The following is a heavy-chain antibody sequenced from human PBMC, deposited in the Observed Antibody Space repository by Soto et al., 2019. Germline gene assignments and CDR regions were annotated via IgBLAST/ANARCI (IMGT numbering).Heavy chain of an antibody. CDR1: GGSISSRGYY. V-gene: IGHV4-39*01. CDR2: IYYSGRT. Sequence: QLQLQESGPGLGKPSETLSLTCTVSGGSISSRGYYWGWIRQPPGKGLEWIGTIYYSGRTYYHPSLKSRVTLSVDTSKNQFSLKLSSVTAADPAVYYCATSNWFDPWGQGTLVTVSS. CDR3: ATSNWFDP. J-gene: IGHJ5*02.